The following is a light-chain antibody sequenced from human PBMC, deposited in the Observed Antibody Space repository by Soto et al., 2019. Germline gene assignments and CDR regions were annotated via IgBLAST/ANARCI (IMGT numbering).Light chain of an antibody. CDR1: STDVGGYNY. V-gene: IGLV2-14*01. CDR3: SSFSSTITLVV. J-gene: IGLJ2*01. Sequence: QSALTQPASVSGSPGQSITISCTGTSTDVGGYNYVSWYQQHPGKAPKLMIYDVSDRPSGVSNRFSASKSGNTASLTISGLQAEDEADYYCSSFSSTITLVVFGGGTQLTVL. CDR2: DVS.